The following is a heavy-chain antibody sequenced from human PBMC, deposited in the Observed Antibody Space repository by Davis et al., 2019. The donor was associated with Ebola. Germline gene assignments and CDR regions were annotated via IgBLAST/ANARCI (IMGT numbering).Heavy chain of an antibody. Sequence: ASVKVPRQASGYRFTSYYMHWVRQAPGQGLEWMGIINPITGGTSYAQNFQVRVNMTRDTSTSTVYMELSSLRSEDTAVYYCAREGGRYYDSSGYVFDIWGQGTMVKVSS. CDR2: INPITGGT. CDR1: GYRFTSYY. CDR3: AREGGRYYDSSGYVFDI. J-gene: IGHJ3*02. D-gene: IGHD3-22*01. V-gene: IGHV1-46*01.